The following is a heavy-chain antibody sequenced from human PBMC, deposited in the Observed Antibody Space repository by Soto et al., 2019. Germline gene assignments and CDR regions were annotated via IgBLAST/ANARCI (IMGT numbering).Heavy chain of an antibody. CDR3: ARQHYYDSSGYYTWN. V-gene: IGHV4-39*01. Sequence: QLQLQESGPGLVKPSETLSLTCSVSGGSIRSNISYWGWIRQPPGKGLEWIATVHYSGSTYDTPSLKNRVTISADTSNNQFSLRLNSVTAADTAVYYCARQHYYDSSGYYTWNWGQGTLVTVSS. D-gene: IGHD3-22*01. CDR2: VHYSGST. J-gene: IGHJ4*02. CDR1: GGSIRSNISY.